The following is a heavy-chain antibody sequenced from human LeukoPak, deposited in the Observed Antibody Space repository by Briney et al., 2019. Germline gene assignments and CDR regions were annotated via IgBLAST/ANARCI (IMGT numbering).Heavy chain of an antibody. J-gene: IGHJ4*02. Sequence: SETLSLTCTVSGGSISSYYWSWIRQPPGKGLEWIGYIYYSGSTNYNPSLKSRVTISVDTSKNQFSLKVSSVTAADTAVYHCARDGVGATTLDYWGQGTLVTVSS. CDR2: IYYSGST. D-gene: IGHD1-26*01. V-gene: IGHV4-59*01. CDR3: ARDGVGATTLDY. CDR1: GGSISSYY.